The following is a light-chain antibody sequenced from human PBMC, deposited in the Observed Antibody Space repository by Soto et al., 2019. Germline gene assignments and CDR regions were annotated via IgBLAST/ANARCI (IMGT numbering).Light chain of an antibody. V-gene: IGLV2-14*01. CDR3: SSYTSGSTLGV. CDR2: EVS. J-gene: IGLJ2*01. CDR1: SSDVGGYNY. Sequence: QSALTQPASVSGSPGQSITISCTGTSSDVGGYNYVSWYQQHPGKAPKLMIYEVSNRPSEVSNRFSGSKSGNTASLTISGLQAEDEGNYYCSSYTSGSTLGVFGGGTKLTVL.